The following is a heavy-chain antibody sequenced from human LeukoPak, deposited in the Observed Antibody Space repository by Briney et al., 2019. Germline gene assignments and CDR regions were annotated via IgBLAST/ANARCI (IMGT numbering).Heavy chain of an antibody. CDR1: GFTVSSND. V-gene: IGHV3-66*01. CDR3: ARDRPESGYDNDY. Sequence: GGSLRLSCAASGFTVSSNDMSWVRQAPGKGLEWVSIIHIGNSTYYADSVKGRFTISRDNSKNTLYLQMNSLRAEDPAVYYCARDRPESGYDNDYWGQGTLVTVSS. CDR2: IHIGNST. J-gene: IGHJ4*02. D-gene: IGHD5-12*01.